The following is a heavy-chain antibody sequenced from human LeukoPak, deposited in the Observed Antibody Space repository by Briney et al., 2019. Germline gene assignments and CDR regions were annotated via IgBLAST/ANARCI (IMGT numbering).Heavy chain of an antibody. V-gene: IGHV1-69*05. CDR2: IIPIFGTA. J-gene: IGHJ5*02. CDR3: ARGAYDSSGYYPYNWSDP. Sequence: GASVKVSCKASGGTFSSYAISWVRQAPGQGLEWMGRIIPIFGTANYAQKFQGRVTITTDESTSTAYMELSSLRSEDTAVYYCARGAYDSSGYYPYNWSDPWGQGTLVTVSS. CDR1: GGTFSSYA. D-gene: IGHD3-22*01.